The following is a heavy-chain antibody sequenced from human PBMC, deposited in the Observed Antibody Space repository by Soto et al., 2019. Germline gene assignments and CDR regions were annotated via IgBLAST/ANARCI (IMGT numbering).Heavy chain of an antibody. D-gene: IGHD3-16*01. J-gene: IGHJ6*03. CDR1: GGSISSYY. V-gene: IGHV4-59*01. Sequence: QVQLQESGPGLVKPSETLSLTCTVSGGSISSYYWSWIRQPPGKGLEWIGYIYYSGITNYNPSLKSRVTISVDTSKNQFSLKLSSVTAADTAVYYCARVRGGRIRNYYYMGVWGKGTTVTVSS. CDR3: ARVRGGRIRNYYYMGV. CDR2: IYYSGIT.